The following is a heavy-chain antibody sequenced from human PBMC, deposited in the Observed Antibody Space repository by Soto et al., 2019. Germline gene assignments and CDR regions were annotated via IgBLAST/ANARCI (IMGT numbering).Heavy chain of an antibody. Sequence: QVQLVESGGGVVQPGRSLRLSCAASGFTFSSYGMHWVRQAPGKGLEWVAVIWYDGSNKYYADSVKGRFTISRDNSKNTLALQMNSLRAEDTAVYYCARDYSQYYFDYWGQGTLVTVSS. CDR1: GFTFSSYG. CDR3: ARDYSQYYFDY. J-gene: IGHJ4*02. D-gene: IGHD6-13*01. CDR2: IWYDGSNK. V-gene: IGHV3-33*01.